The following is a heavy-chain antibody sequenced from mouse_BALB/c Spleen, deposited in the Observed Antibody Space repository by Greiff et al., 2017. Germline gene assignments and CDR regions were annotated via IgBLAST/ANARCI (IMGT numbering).Heavy chain of an antibody. CDR1: GFSLTSYG. J-gene: IGHJ2*01. CDR2: IRSGGST. V-gene: IGHV2-2*01. CDR3: DRSGLDY. Sequence: QVQLQQSGPGLVQPSQCLSITCTVSGFSLTSYGVHWVRQSPGKGLEWLGVIRSGGSTDYYAAFIDRLSISKDNSKSQVFFKMNSLHAYDTAMYYCDRSGLDYWGQGTTLTVSS.